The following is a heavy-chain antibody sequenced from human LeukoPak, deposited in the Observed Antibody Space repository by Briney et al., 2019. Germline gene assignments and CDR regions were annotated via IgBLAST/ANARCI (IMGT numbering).Heavy chain of an antibody. D-gene: IGHD3-22*01. CDR2: IYYSGST. J-gene: IGHJ4*02. CDR1: GGSISSGGYY. Sequence: SQTLSLTCTVSGGSISSGGYYWSWIRQHPGKGLEWIGYIYYSGSTDYNPSLKSRVTISVDMSKNQFSLKLSSVTAADTAVYYCARVPNYYDSSGYRRNIYFDYWGQGTLVTVSS. CDR3: ARVPNYYDSSGYRRNIYFDY. V-gene: IGHV4-31*03.